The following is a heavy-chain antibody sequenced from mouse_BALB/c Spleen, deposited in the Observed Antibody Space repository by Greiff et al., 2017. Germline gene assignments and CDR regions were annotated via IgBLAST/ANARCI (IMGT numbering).Heavy chain of an antibody. V-gene: IGHV2-6-2*01. CDR3: ARHERRGYAMDY. J-gene: IGHJ4*01. D-gene: IGHD2-12*01. CDR2: IWSDGST. CDR1: GFSLTSYG. Sequence: QVKLKESGPDLVAPSQSLSITCTVSGFSLTSYGVHWVRQPPGKGLEWLVVIWSDGSTTYNSALKSRLSISKDNSKSQVFLKMNSLQTDDTAMYYCARHERRGYAMDYWGQGTSVTVSS.